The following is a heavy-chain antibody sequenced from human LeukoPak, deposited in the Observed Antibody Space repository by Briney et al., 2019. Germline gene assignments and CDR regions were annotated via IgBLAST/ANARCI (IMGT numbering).Heavy chain of an antibody. CDR3: ASEVVLGY. J-gene: IGHJ4*02. V-gene: IGHV3-48*01. D-gene: IGHD6-6*01. CDR2: ISGSDATI. CDR1: GFTFSSYA. Sequence: GGSLRLSCAASGFTFSSYAMSWVRQAPGRGLEWVSSISGSDATIYYADSVKGRFTISRDNAKNSLYLQMNSLRAEDTAVYYCASEVVLGYWGQGTLVTVSS.